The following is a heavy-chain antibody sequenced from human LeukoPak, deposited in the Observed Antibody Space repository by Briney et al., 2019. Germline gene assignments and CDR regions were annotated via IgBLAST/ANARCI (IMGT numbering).Heavy chain of an antibody. J-gene: IGHJ4*02. CDR2: IYYSGST. Sequence: SETLSLTCTVSGGSISRGGYYWSWLRQPPGKGLEWIGYIYYSGSTYYNPSLKSRVTISVDTSKNQFSLKLSSVTAADTAVYYCARVSPGTYYYDSSGYCFDYWGQGALVTVSS. CDR1: GGSISRGGYY. CDR3: ARVSPGTYYYDSSGYCFDY. V-gene: IGHV4-31*03. D-gene: IGHD3-22*01.